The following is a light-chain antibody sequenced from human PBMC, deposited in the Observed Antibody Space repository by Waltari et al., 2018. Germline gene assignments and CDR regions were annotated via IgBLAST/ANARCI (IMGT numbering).Light chain of an antibody. CDR2: TTS. CDR1: QSVSSSH. Sequence: DTVLTQSPGTLSLSPGERATLSCRASQSVSSSHLAWYQQKPGQAPRVLIYTTSNRATGIPDRFSGSGSGTDFTLTISRLEAEDFAVYYCQKYGGSPPYTFGLGTKLEIK. J-gene: IGKJ2*01. V-gene: IGKV3-20*01. CDR3: QKYGGSPPYT.